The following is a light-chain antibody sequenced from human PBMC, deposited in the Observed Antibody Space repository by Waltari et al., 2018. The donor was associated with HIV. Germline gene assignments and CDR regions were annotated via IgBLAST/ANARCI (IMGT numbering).Light chain of an antibody. CDR3: CSYAGSSIP. V-gene: IGLV2-23*01. J-gene: IGLJ2*01. CDR1: SSDVGSYNL. Sequence: QSALTQAASVSGSIGQSITISCTGTSSDVGSYNLVSWYQHHPGKAPKLIIYEGYKRPSGVSNRFSGSKSGNTASLTVSGLQAEDEADYYCCSYAGSSIPFGGGTKLTVL. CDR2: EGY.